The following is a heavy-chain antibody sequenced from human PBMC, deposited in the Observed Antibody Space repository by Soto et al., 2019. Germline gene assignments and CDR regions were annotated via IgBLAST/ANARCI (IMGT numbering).Heavy chain of an antibody. Sequence: EVRLLDSGGGLVKPGGSLRLSCATSGLTFSNYAMSWVRQAPGGGLEWVSSMSGSSSTTYYADSVRGRFTISRDRSKNTLDLQMSSLRAEDTALYYCAKNQERELPRVIDFWGQGTLVSVSS. J-gene: IGHJ4*02. CDR2: MSGSSSTT. CDR1: GLTFSNYA. V-gene: IGHV3-23*01. D-gene: IGHD1-7*01. CDR3: AKNQERELPRVIDF.